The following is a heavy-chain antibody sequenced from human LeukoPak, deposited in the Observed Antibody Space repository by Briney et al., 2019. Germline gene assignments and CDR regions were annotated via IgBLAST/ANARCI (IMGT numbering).Heavy chain of an antibody. D-gene: IGHD2-2*01. CDR1: GFAFRSFA. Sequence: GGSLRLSCAASGFAFRSFAMSCVPQAPGKGLEWVSATGSTGVSTFYADSVKGRFTVSGDNSKNTLYLQMNSLRAEDTAVYYCAKDPGVVPAHYFDYWGQGILVTVSS. V-gene: IGHV3-23*01. CDR2: TGSTGVST. CDR3: AKDPGVVPAHYFDY. J-gene: IGHJ4*02.